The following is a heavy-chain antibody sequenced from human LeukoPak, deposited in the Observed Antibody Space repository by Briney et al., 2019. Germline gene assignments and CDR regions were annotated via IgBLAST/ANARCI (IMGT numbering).Heavy chain of an antibody. CDR2: ISSRSSSI. CDR3: ATRMWGYCSRTSCPLDY. V-gene: IGHV3-48*01. CDR1: GFTFSSYS. J-gene: IGHJ4*02. Sequence: GGSLRLSRAASGFTFSSYSMKWVRQAPGKGLEWVSYISSRSSSIYYADSVKGRFTVSRDNAKNSLYLQMNSLRAEDTAVYYCATRMWGYCSRTSCPLDYWGQGTLVTVSS. D-gene: IGHD2-2*01.